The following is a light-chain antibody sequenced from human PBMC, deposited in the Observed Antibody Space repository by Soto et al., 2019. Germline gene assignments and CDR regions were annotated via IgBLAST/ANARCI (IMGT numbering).Light chain of an antibody. CDR3: QQYGSSPPSST. V-gene: IGKV1-13*02. Sequence: AIQLTQSPSSLSASLGDRVTITCRASQGISSALAWYQHKVGHSPKLLIYDASGLERGVPTRFSGSGSGTDFTLTISRLEPEDFAVYYCQQYGSSPPSSTFGQGTRLEIK. CDR1: QGISSA. CDR2: DAS. J-gene: IGKJ5*01.